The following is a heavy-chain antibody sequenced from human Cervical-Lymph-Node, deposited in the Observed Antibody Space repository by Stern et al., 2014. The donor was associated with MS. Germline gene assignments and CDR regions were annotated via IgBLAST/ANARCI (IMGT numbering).Heavy chain of an antibody. V-gene: IGHV1-24*01. Sequence: QVQLVQSGADVKKPGASVKVSCKVSGDTLSESSIHWVRQAPGHGLEWLGGVDPEDGETSYAEKFQGRVTMTEDTSTDTAYMELSSLRSEDTAVYYCATDSGNDFDNWGQGTLVTVSS. CDR2: VDPEDGET. J-gene: IGHJ4*02. D-gene: IGHD5-12*01. CDR1: GDTLSESS. CDR3: ATDSGNDFDN.